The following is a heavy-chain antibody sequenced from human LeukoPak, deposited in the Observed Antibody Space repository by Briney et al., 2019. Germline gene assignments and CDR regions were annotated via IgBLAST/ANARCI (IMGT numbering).Heavy chain of an antibody. CDR2: INSDDSRT. Sequence: PGGSLRLSCAASGFTFSAFWMHWVRQAPGKGLVWVSRINSDDSRTTYADSVKGRFTISRDNSKNTLYLQMNSLRAEDTAVYYCARDISGWYSGGYFRMDVWGQGTTVTVSS. CDR1: GFTFSAFW. CDR3: ARDISGWYSGGYFRMDV. J-gene: IGHJ6*02. D-gene: IGHD6-19*01. V-gene: IGHV3-74*01.